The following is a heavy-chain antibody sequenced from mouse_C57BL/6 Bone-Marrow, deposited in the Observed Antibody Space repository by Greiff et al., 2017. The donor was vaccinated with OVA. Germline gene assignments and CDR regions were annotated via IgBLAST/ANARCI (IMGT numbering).Heavy chain of an antibody. CDR1: GFTFSDYY. CDR3: ARGLTGTLAY. V-gene: IGHV5-12*01. J-gene: IGHJ3*01. D-gene: IGHD4-1*01. CDR2: ISNGGGST. Sequence: EVKLVESGGGLVQPGGSLKLSCAASGFTFSDYYMYWVRQTPEKRLEWVAYISNGGGSTYSPDTVKGRFTISRDNAKNTLYLQMSRLKSEDTAMYYCARGLTGTLAYWGQGTLVTVSA.